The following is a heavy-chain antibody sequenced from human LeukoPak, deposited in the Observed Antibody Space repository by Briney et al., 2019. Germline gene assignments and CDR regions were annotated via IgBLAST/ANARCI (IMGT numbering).Heavy chain of an antibody. CDR1: GGSISSYY. V-gene: IGHV4-4*07. D-gene: IGHD2-15*01. Sequence: SETLSLTCTFSGGSISSYYWSWIRQPAGKGLEWIGRIYTSGSTNYNPSLKTRVTMSVDTSKNQFSLKLNSVTAADTAVYYCARTSWLAAYLSGNYYYYYYMDVWGKGTTVTVSS. J-gene: IGHJ6*03. CDR3: ARTSWLAAYLSGNYYYYYYMDV. CDR2: IYTSGST.